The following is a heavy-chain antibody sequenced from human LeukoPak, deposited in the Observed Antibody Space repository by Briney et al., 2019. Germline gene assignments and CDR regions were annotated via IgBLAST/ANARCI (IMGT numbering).Heavy chain of an antibody. V-gene: IGHV1-8*01. Sequence: ASVKVSCKASGYTFTSYDINWVRQATGQGLEWMGWMNPNSGNTGYAQKFQGRVTMTRNTSISTAYMELSSLRSEDTAVYYCARLYSSSWYSYYYYYMDVWGKGTTVTISS. CDR1: GYTFTSYD. CDR2: MNPNSGNT. J-gene: IGHJ6*03. CDR3: ARLYSSSWYSYYYYYMDV. D-gene: IGHD6-13*01.